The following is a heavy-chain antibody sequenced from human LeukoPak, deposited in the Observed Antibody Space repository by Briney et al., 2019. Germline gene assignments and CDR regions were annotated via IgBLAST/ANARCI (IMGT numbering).Heavy chain of an antibody. CDR3: ARAEYCSSTSCYPSSGWFHYFDY. V-gene: IGHV1-2*02. J-gene: IGHJ4*02. D-gene: IGHD2-2*01. CDR2: INPNSGGT. Sequence: ASVKVSFKASGYTFTGYYMHWVRQAPGQGLAWMGWINPNSGGTNYAQKFHGRVTMTRDTSISTAYMELSRLRSDDTAVYYCARAEYCSSTSCYPSSGWFHYFDYWGQGTLVTVSS. CDR1: GYTFTGYY.